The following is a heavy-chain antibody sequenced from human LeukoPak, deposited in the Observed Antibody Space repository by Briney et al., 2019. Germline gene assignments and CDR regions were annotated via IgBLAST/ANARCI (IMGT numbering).Heavy chain of an antibody. CDR1: GFIFSSYW. CDR2: IKQDGSEE. Sequence: QSGGSLRLSCAASGFIFSSYWMSWVRQAPGKGLEWVANIKQDGSEEYYVDSVKGRFTISRDNAKNSLHLQMNSLRAEDTAVYYCARNRGTYYYDTTSHYDAFDIWGQGTMVTASS. CDR3: ARNRGTYYYDTTSHYDAFDI. J-gene: IGHJ3*02. V-gene: IGHV3-7*01. D-gene: IGHD3-22*01.